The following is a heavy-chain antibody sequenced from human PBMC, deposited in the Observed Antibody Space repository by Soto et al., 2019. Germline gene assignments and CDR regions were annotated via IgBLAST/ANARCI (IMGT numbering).Heavy chain of an antibody. D-gene: IGHD6-13*01. CDR1: GGSISSYY. V-gene: IGHV4-59*01. J-gene: IGHJ6*02. Sequence: SETLSLTCTVSGGSISSYYWSWIRQPPGKGLEWIGYIYYSGSTNYNPSLKSRVTISVDTSKNQFSLKLSSVTAADTAVYYCARVGGGIAAENYYYGMDVWHQGTTVTVSS. CDR2: IYYSGST. CDR3: ARVGGGIAAENYYYGMDV.